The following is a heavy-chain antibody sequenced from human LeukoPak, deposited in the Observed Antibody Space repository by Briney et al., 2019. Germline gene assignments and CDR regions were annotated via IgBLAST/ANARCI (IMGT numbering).Heavy chain of an antibody. CDR1: GYTFTGYA. Sequence: ASVKVSCKASGYTFTGYAISWVRQPPGQGLEWMGIINPSGGSTSYAQKFQGRVTMTRDTSTSTVYMELSSLRSEDTAVYYCARANWFDPWGQGTLVTVSS. CDR3: ARANWFDP. V-gene: IGHV1-46*01. CDR2: INPSGGST. J-gene: IGHJ5*02.